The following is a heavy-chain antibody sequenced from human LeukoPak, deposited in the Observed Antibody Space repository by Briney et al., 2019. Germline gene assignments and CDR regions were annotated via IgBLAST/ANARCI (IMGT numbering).Heavy chain of an antibody. Sequence: SETLSLTCTVSGGSTSSYYWSWIRQPAGKGLEWIGRIYASGSTNYNPSLKSRVTMSVDTSKNQFSLKLSSVTAADTAVYYCATYYYDSSGYYYDDYWGQGTLVTVSS. J-gene: IGHJ4*02. CDR2: IYASGST. CDR1: GGSTSSYY. CDR3: ATYYYDSSGYYYDDY. D-gene: IGHD3-22*01. V-gene: IGHV4-4*07.